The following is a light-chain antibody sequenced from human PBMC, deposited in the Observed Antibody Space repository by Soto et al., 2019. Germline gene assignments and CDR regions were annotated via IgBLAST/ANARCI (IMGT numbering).Light chain of an antibody. CDR3: QQYGSAPQA. Sequence: ESVLTQSPGTLSLSAGERATLSCRASQSVSSSYLAWYQQKPGQAPRLLIYGASSRATGIPDRFSGSGSGTDFAVNICRLEPEDFAEYYCQQYGSAPQAFGQVTKVEIK. V-gene: IGKV3-20*01. CDR1: QSVSSSY. J-gene: IGKJ1*01. CDR2: GAS.